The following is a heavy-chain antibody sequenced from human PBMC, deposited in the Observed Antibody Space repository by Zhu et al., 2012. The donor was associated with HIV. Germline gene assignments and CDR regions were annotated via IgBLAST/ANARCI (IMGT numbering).Heavy chain of an antibody. CDR2: INHNGAT. V-gene: IGHV4-34*02. J-gene: IGHJ4*02. CDR1: GASFNDYY. CDR3: VGHRPRFGF. Sequence: QVRLEQWGAGQVRTSETLSLTCAVYGASFNDYYWSWIRQSPGKGLEWIGEINHNGATTYTTSLKSRVTMAVDTSKSQFSLKLRSVSAADAATYFCVGHRPRFGFWGQGTPVTVSS. D-gene: IGHD6-6*01.